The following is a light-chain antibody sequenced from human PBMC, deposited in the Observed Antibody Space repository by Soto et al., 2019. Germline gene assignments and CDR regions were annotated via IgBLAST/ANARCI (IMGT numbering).Light chain of an antibody. CDR3: HQYDTSPLT. V-gene: IGKV3-20*01. J-gene: IGKJ4*01. Sequence: EIVLAQSPGTLSLSPGERATLSCRASQSISRSLAWFQQKPGQAPRLVIYGASSRGTDIPDRFSGSGSGTDFTLTISGLEPEDFAVYYCHQYDTSPLTVGGGTKVDIK. CDR2: GAS. CDR1: QSISRS.